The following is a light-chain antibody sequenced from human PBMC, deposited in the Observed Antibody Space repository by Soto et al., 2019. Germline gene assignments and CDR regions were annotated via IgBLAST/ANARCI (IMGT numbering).Light chain of an antibody. V-gene: IGKV1-9*01. Sequence: VGVTVTCRASQGISSDLAWYQQNPGKAPKLLIYAASTLQNGVPSTFSGSGSGTEFTLTISSLQPEDFGTYYCQQFKSYPITFGQGTRLEIK. CDR3: QQFKSYPIT. CDR2: AAS. J-gene: IGKJ5*01. CDR1: QGISSD.